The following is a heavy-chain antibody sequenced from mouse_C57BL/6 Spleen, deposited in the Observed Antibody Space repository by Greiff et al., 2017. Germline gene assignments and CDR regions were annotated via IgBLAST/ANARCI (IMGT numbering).Heavy chain of an antibody. CDR2: IRLKSDNYAT. D-gene: IGHD2-1*01. CDR3: TDGNYDWYFDV. Sequence: EVQLVESGGGLVQPGGSMKLSCVASGFTFSNYWMNWVRQSPEKGLEWVAQIRLKSDNYATHYAESVKGRFTISRDDSKSSVYLQMNNLRAEDTVIYYCTDGNYDWYFDVWGTGTTVTVSS. CDR1: GFTFSNYW. J-gene: IGHJ1*03. V-gene: IGHV6-3*01.